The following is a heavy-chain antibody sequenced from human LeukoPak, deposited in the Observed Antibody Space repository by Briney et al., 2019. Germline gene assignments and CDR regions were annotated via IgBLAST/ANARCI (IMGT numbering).Heavy chain of an antibody. D-gene: IGHD1-26*01. CDR2: IYYRST. Sequence: SETLSLTCIVSGGAISSYYWSWIRQPPGKGLEWVGYIYYRSTNYNPSLKSRVTISVDTSKNQFSLKLSSVTAADTAVYYCARGGSVVGATPHDTFDIWGQGTMVTVSS. J-gene: IGHJ3*02. CDR1: GGAISSYY. CDR3: ARGGSVVGATPHDTFDI. V-gene: IGHV4-59*13.